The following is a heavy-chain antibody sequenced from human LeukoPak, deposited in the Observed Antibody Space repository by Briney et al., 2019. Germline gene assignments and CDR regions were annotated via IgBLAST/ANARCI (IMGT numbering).Heavy chain of an antibody. CDR2: IYYSGST. D-gene: IGHD6-6*01. V-gene: IGHV4-59*08. Sequence: TSETLSLTCTISGGSISSYYWSWIRQPPGKGLEWIGYIYYSGSTNYNPSLKSQVTISVDTSKNQFSLKLSSVTAADTAVYYCARINSSSFSFDYWGQGTLVTVSS. J-gene: IGHJ4*02. CDR3: ARINSSSFSFDY. CDR1: GGSISSYY.